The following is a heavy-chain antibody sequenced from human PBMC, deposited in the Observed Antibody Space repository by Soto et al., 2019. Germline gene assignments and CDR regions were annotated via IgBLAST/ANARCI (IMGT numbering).Heavy chain of an antibody. Sequence: QVQLQESGPGLVKPSETLSLTCTVSGGSLSGSYWNWIRQPPGKGLEWIGFVYNSETTSYNPSLKRRLSISVATSKNQFFLKLSSVTAADTAVYHCVRQVDASGSYAYDIWGEGTMVTVSS. J-gene: IGHJ3*02. CDR2: VYNSETT. CDR1: GGSLSGSY. D-gene: IGHD3-10*01. V-gene: IGHV4-59*08. CDR3: VRQVDASGSYAYDI.